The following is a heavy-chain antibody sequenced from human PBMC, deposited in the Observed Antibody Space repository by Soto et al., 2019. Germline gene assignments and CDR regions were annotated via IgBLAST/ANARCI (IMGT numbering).Heavy chain of an antibody. D-gene: IGHD2-15*01. Sequence: QLQLQESGPGLVKPSETLSLTCTVSGGSISSSSYYWGWIRQPPGKVLEWIGSIYYSGSTYYNPSHKSRVTISVDTSKNQFSLKLSSVTAADTAVYYCARHTPAISISDHWGQGTLVTVSS. J-gene: IGHJ4*02. CDR3: ARHTPAISISDH. CDR1: GGSISSSSYY. V-gene: IGHV4-39*01. CDR2: IYYSGST.